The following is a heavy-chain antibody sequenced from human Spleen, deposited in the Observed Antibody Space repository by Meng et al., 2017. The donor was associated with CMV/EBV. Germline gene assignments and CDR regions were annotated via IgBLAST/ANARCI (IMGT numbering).Heavy chain of an antibody. Sequence: SCKASGGPFTSYTFSWVRQAPGQGLEWMGRIIPMAHVANYAQKFQDRVTIIADKSTSTAYMQLSSLRSDDTAVYFCARMGINWFDPWGQGTLVTVSS. CDR3: ARMGINWFDP. D-gene: IGHD1-26*01. CDR1: GGPFTSYT. J-gene: IGHJ5*02. V-gene: IGHV1-69*02. CDR2: IIPMAHVA.